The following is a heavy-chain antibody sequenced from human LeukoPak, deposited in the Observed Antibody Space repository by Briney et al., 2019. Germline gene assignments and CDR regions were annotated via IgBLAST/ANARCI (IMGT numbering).Heavy chain of an antibody. J-gene: IGHJ4*02. D-gene: IGHD5-18*01. V-gene: IGHV3-23*01. Sequence: GGSLRLSCAASGFTFSSYGMNWVRQAPGKGLEWVSAISGSGGSTYYADSVKGRFTISRDNSKNTLYLQMNSLRAEDTAVYYCAKPFRGYSYGPFDYWGQGTLVTVSS. CDR3: AKPFRGYSYGPFDY. CDR2: ISGSGGST. CDR1: GFTFSSYG.